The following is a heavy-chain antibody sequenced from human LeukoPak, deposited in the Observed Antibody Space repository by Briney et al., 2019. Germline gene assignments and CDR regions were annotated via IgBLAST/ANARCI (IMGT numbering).Heavy chain of an antibody. V-gene: IGHV3-66*01. D-gene: IGHD2-2*01. J-gene: IGHJ4*02. CDR2: IYSGGST. CDR3: ARGLNVVVPAAMNYFDY. CDR1: GLTVSSNY. Sequence: GGSLRLSCAASGLTVSSNYMSWVRQAPGKGLEWVSVIYSGGSTYYADSVKGRFTIPRDNSKNTLYLQMNSLRAEDTAVYYCARGLNVVVPAAMNYFDYWGQGTLVTVSS.